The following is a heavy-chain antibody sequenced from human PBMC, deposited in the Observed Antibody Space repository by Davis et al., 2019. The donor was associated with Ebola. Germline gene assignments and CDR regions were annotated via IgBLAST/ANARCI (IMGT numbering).Heavy chain of an antibody. D-gene: IGHD2-21*01. CDR3: ARGGLSMMVVPRDYYYGMDV. J-gene: IGHJ6*02. V-gene: IGHV1-2*06. CDR1: GYTFTGYY. CDR2: INPNSGGT. Sequence: AASVKVSCKASGYTFTGYYMHWVRQAPGQGLEWMGRINPNSGGTNYAQKFQGRVTMTRDTSISTAYMELSRLTSDDTAVYFCARGGLSMMVVPRDYYYGMDVWGQGTTVTVSS.